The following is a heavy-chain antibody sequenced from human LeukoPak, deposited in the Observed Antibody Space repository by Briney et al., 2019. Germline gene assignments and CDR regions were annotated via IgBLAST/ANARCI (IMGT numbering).Heavy chain of an antibody. Sequence: GRSLRLSCAASGFTFDDYAMHWVRQAPGKGLEWVSGISWNSGSIGYADSVKGRFTISRDNAKNSLYLQMNSLRAEDTALYYCAKVTEQWLVRGHFDYWGQGTLVTVSS. D-gene: IGHD6-19*01. V-gene: IGHV3-9*01. CDR3: AKVTEQWLVRGHFDY. CDR2: ISWNSGSI. CDR1: GFTFDDYA. J-gene: IGHJ4*02.